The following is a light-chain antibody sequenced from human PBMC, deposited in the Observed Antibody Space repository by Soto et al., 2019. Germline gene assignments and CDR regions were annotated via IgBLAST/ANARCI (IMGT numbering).Light chain of an antibody. CDR3: QHRSNWPWS. Sequence: EIVLTQSPATLSLSPGERATRSCRASQSVRSNLAWYQQKPGQAPRLLIYDASNRATGIPARFSGSGSGTDFTLAISSLEPEDFAVYYCQHRSNWPWSFGQGTKVEI. CDR2: DAS. CDR1: QSVRSN. V-gene: IGKV3-11*01. J-gene: IGKJ1*01.